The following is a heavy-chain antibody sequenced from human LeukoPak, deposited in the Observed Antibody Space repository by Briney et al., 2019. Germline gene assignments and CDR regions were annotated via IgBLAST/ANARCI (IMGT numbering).Heavy chain of an antibody. V-gene: IGHV3-30*04. Sequence: PGRSLRLSCAASGFTFSSYAMHWVRQAPGKGLEWVAVISYDGSNKYYADSVKGRFTISRDNSKNTLYLQMNSLRAEDTAVYYCAKEVGDDTSNDYWGQGTLVTVSS. CDR3: AKEVGDDTSNDY. J-gene: IGHJ4*02. D-gene: IGHD3-10*01. CDR2: ISYDGSNK. CDR1: GFTFSSYA.